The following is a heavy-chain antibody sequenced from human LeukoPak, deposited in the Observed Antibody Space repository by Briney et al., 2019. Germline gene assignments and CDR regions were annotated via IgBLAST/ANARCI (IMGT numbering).Heavy chain of an antibody. CDR2: ISSSGSTI. V-gene: IGHV3-48*03. Sequence: GGSLRLSCAASGFTFSSYEMNWVRQAPGKGLEWVSYISSSGSTIYYADSVQGRFTISRDNAQNSLYLQMSSLRAEDTAVYYCARNVYNLDYWGQGTLVTVSS. D-gene: IGHD3-10*02. CDR3: ARNVYNLDY. CDR1: GFTFSSYE. J-gene: IGHJ4*02.